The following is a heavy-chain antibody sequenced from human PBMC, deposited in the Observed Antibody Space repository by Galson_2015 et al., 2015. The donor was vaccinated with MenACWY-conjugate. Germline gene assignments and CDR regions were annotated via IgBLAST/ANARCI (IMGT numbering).Heavy chain of an antibody. CDR3: AKDGYCSGFPCLGAREYFRH. V-gene: IGHV3-23*01. D-gene: IGHD2-15*01. CDR2: IGGTGDGT. CDR1: GLTFSDYA. Sequence: SLRLSCAASGLTFSDYAMSWVRQAPGKGLEWVSGIGGTGDGTYYADSVKGRFTISRDNSKNTLYLQMNSLRAEDTAVYYCAKDGYCSGFPCLGAREYFRHWGQGTLVTVSS. J-gene: IGHJ1*01.